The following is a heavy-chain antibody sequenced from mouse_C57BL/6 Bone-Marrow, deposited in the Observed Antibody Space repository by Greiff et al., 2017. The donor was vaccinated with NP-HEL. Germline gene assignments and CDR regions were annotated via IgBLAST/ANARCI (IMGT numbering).Heavy chain of an antibody. V-gene: IGHV1-81*01. CDR3: ARSTVVAPDY. CDR2: IYPRSGNT. Sequence: QVQLKQSGAELARPGASVKLSCKASGYTFTSYGISWVKQRTGQGLEWIGEIYPRSGNTYYNEKFKGKATLTADKSSSTAYMELRSLTSEDSAVYFWARSTVVAPDYWGQGTTLTVSS. CDR1: GYTFTSYG. D-gene: IGHD1-1*01. J-gene: IGHJ2*01.